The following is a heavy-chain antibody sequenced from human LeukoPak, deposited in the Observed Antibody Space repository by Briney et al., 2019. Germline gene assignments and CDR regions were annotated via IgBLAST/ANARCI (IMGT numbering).Heavy chain of an antibody. CDR1: GDSVSSNSAA. CDR3: ARSKDVAGRGTNAFDI. V-gene: IGHV6-1*01. J-gene: IGHJ3*02. CDR2: TYYRSKWSN. Sequence: SQTLSLTCALSGDSVSSNSAAWNWIRQSPSRGLEWLGRTYYRSKWSNNYAVSVRSRITINPDTSKNQFSLQLNSVTPEDTAAYYCARSKDVAGRGTNAFDIWGQGTMVTVSS. D-gene: IGHD1-1*01.